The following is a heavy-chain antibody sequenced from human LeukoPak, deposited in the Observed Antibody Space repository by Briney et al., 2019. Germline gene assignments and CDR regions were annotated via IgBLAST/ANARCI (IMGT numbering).Heavy chain of an antibody. Sequence: ASVKVSCKASGYTFTGYYMHWVRQAPGQGLEWMGWINPKSGGTNYAQKFQGRVTMTRDTSMSTAYMELSRLRSDDTAVYYCAREATSVVVAADDAFDIWGQGTMVTVSS. V-gene: IGHV1-2*02. D-gene: IGHD2-15*01. CDR2: INPKSGGT. CDR3: AREATSVVVAADDAFDI. J-gene: IGHJ3*02. CDR1: GYTFTGYY.